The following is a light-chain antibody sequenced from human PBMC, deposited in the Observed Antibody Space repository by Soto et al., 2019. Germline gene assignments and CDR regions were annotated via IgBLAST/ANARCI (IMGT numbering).Light chain of an antibody. CDR3: EPCDSNILV. CDR2: LEAGGSY. V-gene: IGLV4-60*02. CDR1: SGHSSYI. J-gene: IGLJ2*01. Sequence: QPVLTQSSSASASLGSSVKLTCTLSSGHSSYIIAWHQQQPGKAPRYLMKLEAGGSYNKGSGVPDRFSGSSSGADRYLTISILLFVDAAVSFCEPCDSNILVFGGGTKVTVL.